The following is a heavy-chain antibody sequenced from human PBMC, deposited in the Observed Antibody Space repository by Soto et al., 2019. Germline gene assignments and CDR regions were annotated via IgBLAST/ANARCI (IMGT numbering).Heavy chain of an antibody. J-gene: IGHJ6*03. V-gene: IGHV2-70*11. CDR1: GFSLSTSGMC. Sequence: GPTLVNPTQTVALACSFSGFSLSTSGMCVSWIRQPPGKALEWLARIDWDDDKYYSTSLKTRLTISKDTSKNQVVLTMTNMDPVDTATYYCARTPVVPAAIGGYYYYYMDVWGKGTTVTVSS. CDR3: ARTPVVPAAIGGYYYYYMDV. D-gene: IGHD2-2*02. CDR2: IDWDDDK.